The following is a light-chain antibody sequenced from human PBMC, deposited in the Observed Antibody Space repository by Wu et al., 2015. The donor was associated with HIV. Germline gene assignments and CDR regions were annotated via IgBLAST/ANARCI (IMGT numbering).Light chain of an antibody. CDR1: ESINSW. CDR2: KAS. CDR3: QQYSSYSFYS. J-gene: IGKJ2*03. V-gene: IGKV1-5*03. Sequence: DIQMTQSPSTLSASVGDRVTITCRASESINSWLAWYQQKPGKGPNLLIYKASTLEGGVPSRFSGSGSGTEFTLTISSLQPDDFATYYCQQYSSYSFYSFGQGTNLEIK.